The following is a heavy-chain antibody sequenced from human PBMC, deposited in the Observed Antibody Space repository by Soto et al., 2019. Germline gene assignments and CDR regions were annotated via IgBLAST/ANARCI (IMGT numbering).Heavy chain of an antibody. CDR2: IDPSDSYV. D-gene: IGHD2-2*01. CDR1: GYSFTAYW. CDR3: TRRASSSFYHFDF. V-gene: IGHV5-10-1*01. J-gene: IGHJ4*02. Sequence: LKISCQASGYSFTAYWITWVRQMPGKGLEWMATIDPSDSYVDYSPSFRGHVTFSVDRSITTVYLQWNSLKASDSAMYFCTRRASSSFYHFDFWGQGALVTVSS.